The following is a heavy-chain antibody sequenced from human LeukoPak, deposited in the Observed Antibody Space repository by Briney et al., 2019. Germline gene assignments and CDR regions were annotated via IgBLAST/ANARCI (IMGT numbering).Heavy chain of an antibody. CDR1: GDSISSYY. D-gene: IGHD6-19*01. J-gene: IGHJ5*02. CDR3: ARDRQWLVNH. Sequence: SETLSLTCTVPGDSISSYYWSWIRQPAGKGLEWIGRVYVTGSTNLNPALQSRVTMSVDTSKNQFSLKLTSVTAADTAVYYCARDRQWLVNHWGQGTLVTVSS. V-gene: IGHV4-4*07. CDR2: VYVTGST.